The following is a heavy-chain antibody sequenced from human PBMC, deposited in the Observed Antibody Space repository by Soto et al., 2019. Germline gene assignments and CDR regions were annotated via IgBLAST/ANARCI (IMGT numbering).Heavy chain of an antibody. V-gene: IGHV1-69*01. CDR1: GGTFNSYD. D-gene: IGHD3-22*01. Sequence: QVQLVQSGAEVKKPGSSMKVSCKASGGTFNSYDINWVRQAPGQGLEWMGGIIPIVETPKYAQKFQGRVTITADESTNTVYMEVSRLRSEDTAMYYCARLSRPNYYDTSGFFKANWFDPWGQGTLVTVSS. CDR3: ARLSRPNYYDTSGFFKANWFDP. CDR2: IIPIVETP. J-gene: IGHJ5*02.